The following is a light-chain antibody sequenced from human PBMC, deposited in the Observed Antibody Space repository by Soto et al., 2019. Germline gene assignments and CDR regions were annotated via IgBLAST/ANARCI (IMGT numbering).Light chain of an antibody. V-gene: IGLV2-8*01. CDR3: SSYAGSNNFPYV. Sequence: QSVLTQPPSASGSPGQSVTISCTGTSSDVGGHNYVSWYQQHPGKAPKLMIYEVSKRPSGVPDRFSGSKSGNTASLTVSGLQAEDEADYYCSSYAGSNNFPYVFGTGTKLTVL. CDR2: EVS. J-gene: IGLJ1*01. CDR1: SSDVGGHNY.